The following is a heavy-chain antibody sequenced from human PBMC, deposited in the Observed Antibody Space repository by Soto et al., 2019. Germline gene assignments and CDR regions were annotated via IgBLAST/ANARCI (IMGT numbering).Heavy chain of an antibody. J-gene: IGHJ4*02. CDR1: GGTFSSYA. CDR3: ASPHPSSDIVVVATTPPGDSFDY. V-gene: IGHV1-69*13. CDR2: ITPIFGTP. D-gene: IGHD2-2*01. Sequence: ASVKVSAKASGGTFSSYAINWLRQPPGQGLEWMGGITPIFGTPNYAQKFQGRVTITADASTSTAYMELSSLRSDDTAIYYCASPHPSSDIVVVATTPPGDSFDYWGQGTLVTVSS.